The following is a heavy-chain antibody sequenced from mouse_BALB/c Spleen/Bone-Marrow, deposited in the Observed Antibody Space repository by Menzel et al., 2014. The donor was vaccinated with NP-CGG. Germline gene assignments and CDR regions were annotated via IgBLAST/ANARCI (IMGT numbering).Heavy chain of an antibody. J-gene: IGHJ4*01. D-gene: IGHD1-1*01. Sequence: EVHLEESGGDLVKPGGSLKLSCAASGFTFSSYGMSWVRQTPDKRLEWVATISSGGSYTYYPDSVKGRFTISRDNAKNTLYLQMSSLKSEDTAMYYCARDFITTDAMDYWGQGTSGTVSS. CDR2: ISSGGSYT. V-gene: IGHV5-6*01. CDR3: ARDFITTDAMDY. CDR1: GFTFSSYG.